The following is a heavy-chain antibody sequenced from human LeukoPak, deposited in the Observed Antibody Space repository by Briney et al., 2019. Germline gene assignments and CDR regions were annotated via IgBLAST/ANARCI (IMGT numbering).Heavy chain of an antibody. CDR2: INPSGGST. CDR3: ARPVGPRTSLGGMDV. CDR1: GYTFTSYY. Sequence: ASVKVSCKASGYTFTSYYMHWVRQAPGQGLEWMGIINPSGGSTSYAQKLQGRVTMTRDTSTSTVYMELSSLRSEDTAVYYCARPVGPRTSLGGMDVWGQGTTVTVSS. V-gene: IGHV1-46*01. J-gene: IGHJ6*02. D-gene: IGHD2-2*01.